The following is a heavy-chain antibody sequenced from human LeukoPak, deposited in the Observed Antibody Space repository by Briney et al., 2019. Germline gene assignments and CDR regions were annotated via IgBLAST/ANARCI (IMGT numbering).Heavy chain of an antibody. CDR3: ARVGDYYYGSGSYYSNDY. J-gene: IGHJ4*02. CDR1: GGSISSGGYY. D-gene: IGHD3-10*01. V-gene: IGHV4-30-2*01. CDR2: IYHSGST. Sequence: SQTLSLTCTVSGGSISSGGYYWSWIRQPPGKGLEWIGYIYHSGSTYYNPSLKSRVTISVDRSKNQFSLKLSPVTAADTAVYYCARVGDYYYGSGSYYSNDYWGQGTLVTVSS.